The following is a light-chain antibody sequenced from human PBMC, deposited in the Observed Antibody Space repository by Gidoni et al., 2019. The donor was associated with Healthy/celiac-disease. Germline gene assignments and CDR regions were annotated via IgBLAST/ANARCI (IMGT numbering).Light chain of an antibody. CDR3: QAWDSSTSVV. V-gene: IGLV3-1*01. CDR1: KLGDKY. J-gene: IGLJ2*01. Sequence: SYELTPPPSVSVSPGQTASITCSGDKLGDKYACWYQQKPGQPPVLVIYQDSKRPSGIPERFSGSNSGNTATLTISGTQAMDEADYYCQAWDSSTSVVFGGGTKLTVL. CDR2: QDS.